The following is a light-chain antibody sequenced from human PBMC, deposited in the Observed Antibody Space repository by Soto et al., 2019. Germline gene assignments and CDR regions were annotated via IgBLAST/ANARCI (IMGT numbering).Light chain of an antibody. CDR1: QRVGSN. J-gene: IGKJ1*01. Sequence: EIVMTQSPAPLSVSPGERVTLSCRASQRVGSNLAWYQKKPGQAPRLLLYSAATRATGIPARFSGSGSGTDFTLTISSLQSDDFGVYYCQQYTKMWTFCQGTKVEIK. V-gene: IGKV3-15*01. CDR2: SAA. CDR3: QQYTKMWT.